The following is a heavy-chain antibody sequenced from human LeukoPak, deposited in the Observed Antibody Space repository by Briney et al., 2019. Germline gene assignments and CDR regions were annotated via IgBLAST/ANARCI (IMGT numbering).Heavy chain of an antibody. D-gene: IGHD2-2*01. Sequence: PSETPSLTCTVSGGSISSYYWSWIRQPAGKGLEWIGRIYTSGSTNYNPSLKSRVTMSVDTSKNQFSLKLSSVTVADTAVYYCARDQGQLLSGPTMGYYYYMDVWGKGTTVTVSS. CDR3: ARDQGQLLSGPTMGYYYYMDV. V-gene: IGHV4-4*07. J-gene: IGHJ6*03. CDR2: IYTSGST. CDR1: GGSISSYY.